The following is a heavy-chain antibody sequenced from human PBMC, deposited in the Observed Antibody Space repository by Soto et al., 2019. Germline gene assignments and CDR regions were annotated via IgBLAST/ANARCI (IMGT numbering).Heavy chain of an antibody. D-gene: IGHD5-18*01. J-gene: IGHJ6*02. CDR2: INHSGST. CDR3: ARGKRRGYSYDLDYYYGMDV. Sequence: QVQLQQWGAGLLKPSETLSLTCAVYGGSFSGYYWSWIRQPPGKGLGWIGEINHSGSTNYNPSLKSRVTISVDKSKNQCSLKLSSVTAADTAVYSCARGKRRGYSYDLDYYYGMDVWGQGTTVTVSS. CDR1: GGSFSGYY. V-gene: IGHV4-34*01.